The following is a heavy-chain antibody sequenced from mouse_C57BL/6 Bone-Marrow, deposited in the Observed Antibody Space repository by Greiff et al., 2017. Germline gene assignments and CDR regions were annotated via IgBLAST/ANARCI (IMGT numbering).Heavy chain of an antibody. D-gene: IGHD1-1*01. CDR2: IYPRDGST. CDR1: GYTFTSYD. J-gene: IGHJ1*03. V-gene: IGHV1-85*01. CDR3: ARDYGNSYWYFDD. Sequence: VQLQQSGPELVKPGASVKLSCKASGYTFTSYDINWVKQRPGQGLEWIGWIYPRDGSTKYNEKFKGKATLTVDTSSSTAYMELHSLTSEDSAVYFCARDYGNSYWYFDDWGTGTTVTVSS.